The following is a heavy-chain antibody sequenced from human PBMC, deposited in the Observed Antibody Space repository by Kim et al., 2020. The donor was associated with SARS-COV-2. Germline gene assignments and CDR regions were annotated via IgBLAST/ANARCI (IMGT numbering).Heavy chain of an antibody. Sequence: GGSLRLSCAASGFTFSSYGMHWVRQAPGKGLEWVAVIWYNGSNNYYADSVTGRFTISKATSKHTLYLQMNMMSAEDTALYYCARDCAFGDHNASCWGQGT. CDR2: IWYNGSNN. D-gene: IGHD4-17*01. CDR1: GFTFSSYG. J-gene: IGHJ4*02. CDR3: ARDCAFGDHNASC. V-gene: IGHV3-33*01.